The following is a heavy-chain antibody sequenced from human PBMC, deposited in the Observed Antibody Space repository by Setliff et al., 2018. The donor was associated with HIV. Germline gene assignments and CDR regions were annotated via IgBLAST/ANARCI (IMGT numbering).Heavy chain of an antibody. V-gene: IGHV4-34*01. D-gene: IGHD3-10*01. CDR2: IDPRGSR. CDR1: AVSLRGHY. Sequence: SETLSLTCDDSAVSLRGHYWNWIRQSPGKGLEWIGEIDPRGSRSYHPSLKSRVTISEDTSQNQFSLKLSSVTAADTAVYYCARLHYYGSGRVWFDPWGQGTLVTVSS. J-gene: IGHJ5*02. CDR3: ARLHYYGSGRVWFDP.